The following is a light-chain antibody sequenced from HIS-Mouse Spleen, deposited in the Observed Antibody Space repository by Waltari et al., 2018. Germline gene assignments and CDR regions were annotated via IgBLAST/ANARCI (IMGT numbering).Light chain of an antibody. Sequence: AIRMTQSPSSFSASTGDRVPITCRASQGISSYLAWYQQKPGKAPKLLSYAASTLQSGVPSRFSGSGSGTDFTLTISCLQSEDFATYYCQQYYSYPWTVGQGTKVEIK. CDR3: QQYYSYPWT. V-gene: IGKV1-8*01. CDR2: AAS. CDR1: QGISSY. J-gene: IGKJ1*01.